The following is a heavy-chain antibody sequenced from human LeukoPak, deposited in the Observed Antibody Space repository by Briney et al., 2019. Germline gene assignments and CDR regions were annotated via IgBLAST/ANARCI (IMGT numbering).Heavy chain of an antibody. Sequence: GESLKISCKGSGYSFTNYWIAWVRQMPGEGLEWMGIIYPGDSDTRYSPSFQGQVTISADKSIGTAYLQWSSLKASDTAMYYCTRRPMGGYTLDYWGQGTLVTVSS. CDR3: TRRPMGGYTLDY. V-gene: IGHV5-51*01. J-gene: IGHJ4*02. D-gene: IGHD5-24*01. CDR2: IYPGDSDT. CDR1: GYSFTNYW.